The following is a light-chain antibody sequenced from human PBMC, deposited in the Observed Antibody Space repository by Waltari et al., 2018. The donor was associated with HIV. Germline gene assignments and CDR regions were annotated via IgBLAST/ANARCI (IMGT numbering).Light chain of an antibody. J-gene: IGKJ2*01. V-gene: IGKV3-15*01. CDR2: GAS. CDR1: QNINSN. CDR3: QHYHNWPPYT. Sequence: EIVMTQSPATLSVSPGGRATLSCRASQNINSNLAWYQQKPGQAPRLLIYGASTRATGIPARFSGSGSGTEFTLTISSLQSEDFAVFYCQHYHNWPPYTFGQGTKLEIK.